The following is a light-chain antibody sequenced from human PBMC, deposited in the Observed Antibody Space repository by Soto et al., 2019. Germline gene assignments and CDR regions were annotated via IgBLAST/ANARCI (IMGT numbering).Light chain of an antibody. CDR3: QQFSSSPIT. V-gene: IGKV3-20*01. J-gene: IGKJ5*01. Sequence: EIVLTQSPGTLSLSPGERATLACRASQGVSGSYVARYQQKPGQAPRLFAHWASSRATGIPDRFSGSGAGTDFTLTSSRLEPEDFAVYYCQQFSSSPITFGQGTRLEIK. CDR2: WAS. CDR1: QGVSGSY.